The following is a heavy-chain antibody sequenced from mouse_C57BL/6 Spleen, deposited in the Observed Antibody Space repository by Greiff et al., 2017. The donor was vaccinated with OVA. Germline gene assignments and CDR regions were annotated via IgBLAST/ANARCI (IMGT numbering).Heavy chain of an antibody. D-gene: IGHD1-1*01. CDR3: ARKVVAKDYAMDD. CDR1: GFTFSDYG. Sequence: EVQLVESGGGLHNPLASLKLSCAASGFTFSDYGMHWVRQAPEKGLEWVAYISSGSSTIYYADTVKGRFTISRDNAKNTLFLQMTSLRSEDTAMYYCARKVVAKDYAMDDWGQGTSVTVSS. V-gene: IGHV5-17*01. CDR2: ISSGSSTI. J-gene: IGHJ4*01.